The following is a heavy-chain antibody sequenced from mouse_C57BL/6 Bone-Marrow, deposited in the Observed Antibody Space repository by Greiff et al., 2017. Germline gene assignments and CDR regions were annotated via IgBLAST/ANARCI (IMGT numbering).Heavy chain of an antibody. D-gene: IGHD1-1*01. CDR2: INPGSGGT. V-gene: IGHV1-54*01. Sequence: VQLQQSGAELVRPGTSVKVSCKASGYAFTNYLIEWVKQRPGQGLEWIGVINPGSGGTNYNEKFKGKATLTADKSSSTAYMQLRSLTSEDSAVYFCARFPNYYGSSYGDYWGQGTTLTVSS. J-gene: IGHJ2*01. CDR3: ARFPNYYGSSYGDY. CDR1: GYAFTNYL.